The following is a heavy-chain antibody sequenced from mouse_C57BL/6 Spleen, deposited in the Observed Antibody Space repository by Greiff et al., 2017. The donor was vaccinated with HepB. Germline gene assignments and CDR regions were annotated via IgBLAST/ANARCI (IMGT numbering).Heavy chain of an antibody. CDR2: ILPGSGNT. V-gene: IGHV1-9*01. CDR3: ARCYGNYVRGYFDY. J-gene: IGHJ2*01. CDR1: GYTFTGYW. D-gene: IGHD2-1*01. Sequence: VQLQQSGAELMKPGASVKLSCKATGYTFTGYWIEWVKQRPGHGLEWIGEILPGSGNTNYNEKFKGKATFTADTSSNTAYMQLSSLTTEDSAIYYCARCYGNYVRGYFDYWGQGTTLTVSS.